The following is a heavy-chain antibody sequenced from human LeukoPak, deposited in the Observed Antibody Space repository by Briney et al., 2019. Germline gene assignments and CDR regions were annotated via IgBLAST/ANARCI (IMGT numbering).Heavy chain of an antibody. V-gene: IGHV4-59*01. CDR1: GGSISSYY. Sequence: SETLSLTCTVSGGSISSYYWSWIRHPPGKGLEWIGYIYYSGSTNYNPSLKSRVTISVDTSKNQFSLKLSSVTAADTAVYYCARGRDGYNFDYWGQGTLVTVSS. D-gene: IGHD5-24*01. J-gene: IGHJ4*02. CDR3: ARGRDGYNFDY. CDR2: IYYSGST.